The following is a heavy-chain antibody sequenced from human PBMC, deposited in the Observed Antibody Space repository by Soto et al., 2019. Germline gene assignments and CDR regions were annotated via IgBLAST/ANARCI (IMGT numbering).Heavy chain of an antibody. CDR3: TRSPPSGPWLHYYYYMDV. V-gene: IGHV3-73*01. D-gene: IGHD5-12*01. Sequence: GGTPRLSCEAPGLTFSGSAMPWVRQASGEGLEKVGRIRSKDNSYATAYAASVKGRFTISRDDSKNTAYLQMNSLKTEDTAVYYCTRSPPSGPWLHYYYYMDVWGKGTTVTVS. J-gene: IGHJ6*03. CDR2: IRSKDNSYAT. CDR1: GLTFSGSA.